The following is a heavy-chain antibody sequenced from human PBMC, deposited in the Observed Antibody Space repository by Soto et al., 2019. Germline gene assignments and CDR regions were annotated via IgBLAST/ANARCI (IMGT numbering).Heavy chain of an antibody. J-gene: IGHJ4*02. CDR1: GFTFKNYN. CDR3: VRDGSLLGMTR. D-gene: IGHD3-10*01. Sequence: EVQLVESGGGLVKPGESLRLSCVASGFTFKNYNMNWVRQAPGKGLEWVSSIGGSDTFTYYADSVKGQFTISRDNAKSSLFLQMNSLRVEDTAVYFCVRDGSLLGMTRWGQGTLVTVSS. CDR2: IGGSDTFT. V-gene: IGHV3-21*02.